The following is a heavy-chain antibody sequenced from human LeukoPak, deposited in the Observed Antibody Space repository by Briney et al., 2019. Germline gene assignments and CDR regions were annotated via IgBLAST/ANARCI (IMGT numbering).Heavy chain of an antibody. CDR1: GYTLSNYG. Sequence: ASVKVSCKASGYTLSNYGISWVRQTPGQGLEWMAWIAGDRIYAPQFQGRLIISTDPSTSTAYMELRSLRSDDTAVYYCSRDFWNLYENNDSNRDFDNWGQGTLLTVSS. J-gene: IGHJ4*02. V-gene: IGHV1-18*01. D-gene: IGHD7-27*01. CDR3: SRDFWNLYENNDSNRDFDN. CDR2: IAGDR.